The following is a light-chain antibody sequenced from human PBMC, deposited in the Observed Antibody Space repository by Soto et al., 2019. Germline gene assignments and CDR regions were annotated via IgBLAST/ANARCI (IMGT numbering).Light chain of an antibody. J-gene: IGLJ3*02. CDR2: GNS. Sequence: QLVLTQPPSVSGAPGQRVTISCTESSSNIGAGYEVHWYQQLPGTAPKLLIYGNSNRPSGVPDRFSGSKSGTSASLAITGLQAEDEADYYCQSYDSSLSGWVFGGGTKLTVL. V-gene: IGLV1-40*01. CDR1: SSNIGAGYE. CDR3: QSYDSSLSGWV.